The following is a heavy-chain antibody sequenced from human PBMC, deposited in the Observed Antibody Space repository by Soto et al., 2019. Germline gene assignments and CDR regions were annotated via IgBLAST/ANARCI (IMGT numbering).Heavy chain of an antibody. CDR2: INAGNGNT. J-gene: IGHJ4*02. V-gene: IGHV1-3*01. CDR1: GYTFTSYA. D-gene: IGHD1-26*01. CDR3: ARDLGVGAASDY. Sequence: QVQLVQSGAEVKKPGASVKVSCKASGYTFTSYAMHWVRQAPGQRLEWMGCINAGNGNTKYSQKFQGRVTITRDTSASTAYMELSSLRSEDTAVYYCARDLGVGAASDYWGQGTLVTVSS.